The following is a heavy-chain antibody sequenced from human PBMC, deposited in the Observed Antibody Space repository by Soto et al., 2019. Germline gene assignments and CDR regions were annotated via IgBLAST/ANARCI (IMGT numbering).Heavy chain of an antibody. V-gene: IGHV3-33*01. CDR3: ARDPRFDMVYAFYY. CDR2: IWYDGSNK. J-gene: IGHJ4*02. Sequence: GGSLRLSCAASGFTFSSYGMHWVRQAPGKGLEWVAVIWYDGSNKYYADSVKGRFTISRDNSKNTLYLQMNSLRAEDTAVYYCARDPRFDMVYAFYYWGQGTLVTVSS. D-gene: IGHD2-8*01. CDR1: GFTFSSYG.